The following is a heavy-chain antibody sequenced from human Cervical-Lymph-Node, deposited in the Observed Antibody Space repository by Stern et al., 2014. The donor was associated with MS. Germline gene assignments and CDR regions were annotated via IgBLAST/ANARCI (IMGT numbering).Heavy chain of an antibody. Sequence: DQLVESGGGVVQPGRSLRLSCAASGFTFSGHGLRWVRQAPGKGLEWVALISYDGSNKWDAASVKGRFTLSRDSSRNTIFLQMNNLRLEDTAVYYCARAGPHYDHNGRGDAFDVWGQGAMVTVSS. V-gene: IGHV3-33*05. D-gene: IGHD3-22*01. J-gene: IGHJ3*01. CDR1: GFTFSGHG. CDR3: ARAGPHYDHNGRGDAFDV. CDR2: ISYDGSNK.